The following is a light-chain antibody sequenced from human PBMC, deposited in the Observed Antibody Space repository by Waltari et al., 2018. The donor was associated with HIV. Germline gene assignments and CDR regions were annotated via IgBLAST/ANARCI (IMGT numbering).Light chain of an antibody. V-gene: IGKV2-28*01. Sequence: DIVMTQSPLYLPVTPEAPASISCRSSDSLLHSSGFNYLDWYLQKPGRSPELLIYWSSHRDSGVSDRFNGSGSGTNFALKISRVEAEDVGVYFCMQSLQTPLTFGGGTRVDIK. CDR1: DSLLHSSGFNY. CDR2: WSS. CDR3: MQSLQTPLT. J-gene: IGKJ4*01.